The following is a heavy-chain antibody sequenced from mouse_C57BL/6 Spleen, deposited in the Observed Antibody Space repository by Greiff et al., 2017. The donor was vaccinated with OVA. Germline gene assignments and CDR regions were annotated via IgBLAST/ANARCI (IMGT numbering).Heavy chain of an antibody. Sequence: EVQLQQSGAELVRPGVSVKLSCTASGFNIKDYYMHWVQQRPEQGLEWIGRIDPEGGDTEYAPKFQGKATMTAETSSNTAYLQLSSLTSDDTAVYYCTTFTTVVATDFDYWGQGTTLTVAS. J-gene: IGHJ2*01. CDR3: TTFTTVVATDFDY. CDR2: IDPEGGDT. CDR1: GFNIKDYY. V-gene: IGHV14-1*01. D-gene: IGHD1-1*01.